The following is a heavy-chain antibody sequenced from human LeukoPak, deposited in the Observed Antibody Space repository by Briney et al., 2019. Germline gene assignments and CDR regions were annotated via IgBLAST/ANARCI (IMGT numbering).Heavy chain of an antibody. CDR2: IIPIFGTA. J-gene: IGHJ5*02. D-gene: IGHD3-3*01. V-gene: IGHV1-69*05. Sequence: GASVKVSCKASGGTFSSYAISWVRQAPGQGLEWMGGIIPIFGTANYAQKFQGRVTITTDESTSTAYMELSSLRSEDTAVYYCARAPLGSGYYPNWFDPWGQGTLVTVSS. CDR3: ARAPLGSGYYPNWFDP. CDR1: GGTFSSYA.